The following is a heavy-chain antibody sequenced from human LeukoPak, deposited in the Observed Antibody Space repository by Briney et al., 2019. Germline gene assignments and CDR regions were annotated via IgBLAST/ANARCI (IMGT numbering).Heavy chain of an antibody. CDR3: ARVSHDIVVVPAAMKSPGDYYYYYYYMDV. D-gene: IGHD2-2*01. CDR1: GGSLSSYY. Sequence: SETLSLTCIVSGGSLSSYYWSWIRQPAGKGREWIGRIYTSGSTNYNPSLKSRVTMSVDTSKNQFSLKLSSVIAADTAVYYCARVSHDIVVVPAAMKSPGDYYYYYYYMDVWGKGTTVTISS. J-gene: IGHJ6*03. CDR2: IYTSGST. V-gene: IGHV4-4*07.